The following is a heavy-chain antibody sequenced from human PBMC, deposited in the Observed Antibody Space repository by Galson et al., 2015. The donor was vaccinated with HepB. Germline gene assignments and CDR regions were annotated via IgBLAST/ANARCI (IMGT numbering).Heavy chain of an antibody. CDR2: LYYTGSP. CDR1: GGSIRSGSYY. Sequence: TLSLTCTVSGGSIRSGSYYWGWVRQPPGKGLAWIGSLYYTGSPYYNPSLKSRVTISVDTSKNQFSLKLSSVTAADTAVYYCAREGDIGVVRGSRPNDAFEIWGQGTRVTVSS. CDR3: AREGDIGVVRGSRPNDAFEI. V-gene: IGHV4-39*07. J-gene: IGHJ3*02. D-gene: IGHD2-15*01.